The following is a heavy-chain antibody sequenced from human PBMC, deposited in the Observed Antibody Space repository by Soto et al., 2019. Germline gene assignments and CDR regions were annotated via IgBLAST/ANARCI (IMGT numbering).Heavy chain of an antibody. V-gene: IGHV1-3*01. J-gene: IGHJ6*02. CDR3: ARDGLWLAVGMDV. CDR1: GYTFTSYG. CDR2: INAGNGNT. Sequence: ASVKVSCKASGYTFTSYGISWVRQAPGQRLEWMGWINAGNGNTKYSQKFQGRVTITRDTSASTAYMELSSLRSEDTAVYYCARDGLWLAVGMDVWGQGTTVTVSS. D-gene: IGHD3-10*01.